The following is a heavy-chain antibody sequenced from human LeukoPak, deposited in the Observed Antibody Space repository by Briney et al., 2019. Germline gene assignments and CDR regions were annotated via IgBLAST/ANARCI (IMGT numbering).Heavy chain of an antibody. J-gene: IGHJ6*02. CDR2: INHSGST. CDR3: ARGRKLWFGELPYYYYYYGMDV. Sequence: SETLSLTCAVYGGSFSGYYWSWIRQPPGKGLEWNGEINHSGSTNYNPSLKSRVTISVDTSKNQFSLKLSSVTAADTAVYYCARGRKLWFGELPYYYYYYGMDVWGQGTTVTVSS. V-gene: IGHV4-34*01. D-gene: IGHD3-10*01. CDR1: GGSFSGYY.